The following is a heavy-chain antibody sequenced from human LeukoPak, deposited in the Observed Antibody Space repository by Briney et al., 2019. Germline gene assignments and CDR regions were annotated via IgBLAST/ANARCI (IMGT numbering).Heavy chain of an antibody. Sequence: GGSLRLSCAASGFTFSDYYMSWIRQAPGKGLEWVSYISSSGSTIYYADSVKGRFTISRDNAENTLYLQMNSLRAEDTAVYYCARVGVGSYNWFDPWGQGTMVTVSS. D-gene: IGHD2-15*01. CDR1: GFTFSDYY. V-gene: IGHV3-11*04. CDR3: ARVGVGSYNWFDP. J-gene: IGHJ5*02. CDR2: ISSSGSTI.